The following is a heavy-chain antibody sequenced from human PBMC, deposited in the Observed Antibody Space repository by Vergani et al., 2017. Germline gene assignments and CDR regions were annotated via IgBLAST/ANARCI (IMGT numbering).Heavy chain of an antibody. CDR1: GDSITSGYYY. CDR2: VSYSGST. CDR3: ARXLPSSNYYYGMDV. Sequence: QVQLQESGPGLVKPSQTLALTCIVSGDSITSGYYYWSWIRQPPGKGLEWIGYVSYSGSTYYYPSLKSRVTISVDTSKNQFSLKLSSVTAADTAVYYCARXLPSSNYYYGMDVWGQGTTVTVSS. J-gene: IGHJ6*02. V-gene: IGHV4-30-4*08.